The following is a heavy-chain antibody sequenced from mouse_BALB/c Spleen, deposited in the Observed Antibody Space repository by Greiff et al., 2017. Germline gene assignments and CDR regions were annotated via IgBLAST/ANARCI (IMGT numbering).Heavy chain of an antibody. V-gene: IGHV1-4*01. CDR3: AREGRPYYRYFDV. J-gene: IGHJ1*01. CDR1: GYTFTSYT. D-gene: IGHD2-12*01. CDR2: INPSSGYT. Sequence: QVQLQQSGAELARPGASVKMSCKASGYTFTSYTMHWVKQRPGQGLEWIGYINPSSGYTNYNQKFKDKATLTADQSSSTAYMRLSSLTSEDSAVYYCAREGRPYYRYFDVWGAGTTVTVSS.